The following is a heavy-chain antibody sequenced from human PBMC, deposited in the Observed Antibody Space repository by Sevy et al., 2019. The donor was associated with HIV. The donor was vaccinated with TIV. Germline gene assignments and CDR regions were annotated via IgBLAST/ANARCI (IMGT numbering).Heavy chain of an antibody. J-gene: IGHJ6*03. Sequence: ASVKVSCKASGYTFTSYGISWVRQAPGQGLEWMGWISAYNGNTNYAQKLQGRVTMTTDTSTSTAYMELRRLRSDDTAVYYCARDIVVVENYYYYYMDVWGKGTTVTVSS. D-gene: IGHD2-15*01. CDR2: ISAYNGNT. V-gene: IGHV1-18*01. CDR1: GYTFTSYG. CDR3: ARDIVVVENYYYYYMDV.